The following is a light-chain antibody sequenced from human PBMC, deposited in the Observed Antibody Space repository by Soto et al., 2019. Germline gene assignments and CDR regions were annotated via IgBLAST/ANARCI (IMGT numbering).Light chain of an antibody. J-gene: IGLJ2*01. Sequence: QSALTQPASVSGSPGQSIAISCTGTSSDVGDHDTVSWYQQHPGKAPKLIIFDVTSRPSGVSNRFSGSKSGNTASLTISGLQAEDEADFYCSSYTSSNTVLFGGGTKVTVL. CDR2: DVT. CDR3: SSYTSSNTVL. V-gene: IGLV2-14*01. CDR1: SSDVGDHDT.